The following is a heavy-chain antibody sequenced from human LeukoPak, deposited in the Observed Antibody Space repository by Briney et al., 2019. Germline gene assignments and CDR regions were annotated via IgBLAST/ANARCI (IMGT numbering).Heavy chain of an antibody. D-gene: IGHD6-19*01. CDR2: ISGSGGST. V-gene: IGHV3-23*01. J-gene: IGHJ3*02. CDR3: AKGSSFTGYSSGWYAFDI. Sequence: GGSLRLSCAASGFTFSSYAMSWVRQAPGKGLEWVSAISGSGGSTYYADSVKGRFTISRDNSKNTLYLQMNSLRAEDTAVYYCAKGSSFTGYSSGWYAFDIWGQGTMVTVSS. CDR1: GFTFSSYA.